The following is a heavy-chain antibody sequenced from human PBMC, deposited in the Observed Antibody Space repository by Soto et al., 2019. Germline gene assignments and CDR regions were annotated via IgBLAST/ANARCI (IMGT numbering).Heavy chain of an antibody. Sequence: SETLSLTCTVSGGSISSYYWNWIRQPPGKGLEWIGYIFYSGTTKYNPSLKSRVTMSIDTSKNQFSLNLSSVTAADTAVYYCARQTGTTDGGLDYWGQGALVTVAS. D-gene: IGHD1-7*01. CDR3: ARQTGTTDGGLDY. J-gene: IGHJ4*02. CDR1: GGSISSYY. V-gene: IGHV4-59*08. CDR2: IFYSGTT.